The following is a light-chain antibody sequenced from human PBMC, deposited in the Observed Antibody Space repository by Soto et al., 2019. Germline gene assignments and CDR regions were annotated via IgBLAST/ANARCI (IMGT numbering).Light chain of an antibody. CDR3: QQRGT. V-gene: IGKV3-11*01. J-gene: IGKJ2*01. CDR1: QSLGDY. CDR2: DAS. Sequence: ELLLTQSPATLSLSPGQRATLSCRASQSLGDYLAWYQQKPGQAPRLLIYDASNRATGIPARFSGGGSGTDFPLPISSLEPEYFAVYYCQQRGTFGQGTKLEIK.